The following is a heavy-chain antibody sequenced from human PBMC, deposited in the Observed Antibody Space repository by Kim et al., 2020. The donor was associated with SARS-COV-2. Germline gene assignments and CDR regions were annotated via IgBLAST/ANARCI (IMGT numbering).Heavy chain of an antibody. CDR2: INHSGST. J-gene: IGHJ3*02. Sequence: SETLSLTCAVYGGSFSGYYWSWIRQPPGKGLEWIGEINHSGSTNYNPSLKSRVTISVDTSKNQFSLKLSSVTAADTAVYYCARVRWDGYKKKSTKGAFDIWGQGTMVTVSS. D-gene: IGHD5-12*01. V-gene: IGHV4-34*01. CDR3: ARVRWDGYKKKSTKGAFDI. CDR1: GGSFSGYY.